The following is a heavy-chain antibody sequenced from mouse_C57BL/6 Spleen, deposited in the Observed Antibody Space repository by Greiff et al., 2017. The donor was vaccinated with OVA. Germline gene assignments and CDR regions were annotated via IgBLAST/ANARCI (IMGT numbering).Heavy chain of an antibody. Sequence: QVQLKQPGAELVKPGASVKLSCKASGYTFTSYWMQWVKQRPGQGLEWIGEIDPSDSYTNYNQKFKGKATLTVATSSSTAYMPLSSLTSEDSAGYYCALITTVGATRPVAYWGQGTLVTVSA. J-gene: IGHJ3*01. V-gene: IGHV1-50*01. CDR1: GYTFTSYW. D-gene: IGHD1-1*01. CDR2: IDPSDSYT. CDR3: ALITTVGATRPVAY.